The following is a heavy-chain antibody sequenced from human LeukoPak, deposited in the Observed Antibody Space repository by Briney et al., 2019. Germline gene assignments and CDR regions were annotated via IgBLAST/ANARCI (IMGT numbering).Heavy chain of an antibody. J-gene: IGHJ3*02. CDR2: INPNSGGT. D-gene: IGHD3-16*02. Sequence: ASVKVSCKASGYTFTGYYMHWVRQAPGQGLEWMGWINPNSGGTNYAQKFQGRVTMTRDTSISTAYMELSRLRSEDTAVYYCARPQLYDYVWGSYRSSFAFDIWGQGTMVAVSS. CDR3: ARPQLYDYVWGSYRSSFAFDI. V-gene: IGHV1-2*02. CDR1: GYTFTGYY.